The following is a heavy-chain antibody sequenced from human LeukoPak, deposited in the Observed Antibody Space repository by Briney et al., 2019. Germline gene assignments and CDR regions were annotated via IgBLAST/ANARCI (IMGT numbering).Heavy chain of an antibody. CDR1: GGTFSSYA. V-gene: IGHV1-69*05. J-gene: IGHJ4*02. D-gene: IGHD2-2*02. CDR3: ARSGPDCSSTSCYTPY. CDR2: IIPIFGTA. Sequence: SVKVSCKASGGTFSSYAISWVRQAPEQGLEWMGGIIPIFGTANYAQKFQGRVTITTDESTSTAYMELSSLRSEDTAVYYCARSGPDCSSTSCYTPYWGQGTLVTVSS.